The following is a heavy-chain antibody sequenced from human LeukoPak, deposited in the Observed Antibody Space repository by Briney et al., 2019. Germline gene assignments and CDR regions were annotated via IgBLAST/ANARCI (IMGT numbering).Heavy chain of an antibody. J-gene: IGHJ4*02. V-gene: IGHV3-23*01. CDR1: GFTFSSYA. Sequence: PGGSLRLSCAASGFTFSSYAMSWVRQAPGKGLEWVSAISGSGGSTYYADSVKGRLTISRDNSKNTLYLQMNSLRAEDTAVYYCAKDRRGYSYGSATSNDYWGQGTLVTVSS. D-gene: IGHD5-18*01. CDR2: ISGSGGST. CDR3: AKDRRGYSYGSATSNDY.